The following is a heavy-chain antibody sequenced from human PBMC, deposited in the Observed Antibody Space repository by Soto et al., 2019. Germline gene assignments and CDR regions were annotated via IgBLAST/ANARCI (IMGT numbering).Heavy chain of an antibody. V-gene: IGHV4-4*02. J-gene: IGHJ4*02. CDR1: GGSISSSNW. Sequence: QVQLQESGPGLVKPSGTLSLTCAVSGGSISSSNWWSWVRQPPGKGLEWIGEIYHSGSTNYNPSLKSRVTISIDKSKNQFPLNPASVTAADTAVYYCALGSRICPHGGGDYWGQGTLVTVSS. CDR3: ALGSRICPHGGGDY. D-gene: IGHD3-10*01. CDR2: IYHSGST.